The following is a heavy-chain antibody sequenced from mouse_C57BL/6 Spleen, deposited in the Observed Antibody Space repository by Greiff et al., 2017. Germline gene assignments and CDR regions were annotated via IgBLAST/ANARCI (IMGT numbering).Heavy chain of an antibody. CDR1: GYAFSSSW. V-gene: IGHV1-82*01. CDR2: IYPGDGDT. J-gene: IGHJ4*01. D-gene: IGHD1-1*01. Sequence: QLQQSGPELVKPGASVKISCKASGYAFSSSWMNWVKQRPGKGLEWIGRIYPGDGDTNYNGKFKGKATLTADKSSSTAYMQLSSLTSEDSAVYFCARSPFITGYYYAMDYWGQGTSVTVSS. CDR3: ARSPFITGYYYAMDY.